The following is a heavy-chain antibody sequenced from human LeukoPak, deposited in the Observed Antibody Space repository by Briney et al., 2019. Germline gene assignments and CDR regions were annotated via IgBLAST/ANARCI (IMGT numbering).Heavy chain of an antibody. CDR3: ANAPHYYDSSGYSLDAFDI. D-gene: IGHD3-22*01. J-gene: IGHJ3*02. V-gene: IGHV3-23*01. CDR2: ISGSGGST. CDR1: GFTFSSYA. Sequence: GGSLRLSCAASGFTFSSYAMSWVRQAPGKGLEWVSAISGSGGSTYYADSVKGRFTISRDNSKNTLYLQMNSLRAEDTAVYYCANAPHYYDSSGYSLDAFDIWGQGTMVTVSS.